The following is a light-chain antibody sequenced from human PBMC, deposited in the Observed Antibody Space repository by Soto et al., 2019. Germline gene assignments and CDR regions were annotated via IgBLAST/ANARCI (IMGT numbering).Light chain of an antibody. CDR3: CSYGGSFTLI. CDR2: DVS. CDR1: SSDVGGYNF. V-gene: IGLV2-11*01. J-gene: IGLJ2*01. Sequence: QSALTQPRSVSGSPEQSVTISCTGTSSDVGGYNFVSWYQQYPGKAPKLVIYDVSQRPSGVPDRFSGSKSGNTASLTISGLQAEDEADYYCCSYGGSFTLIFGGGTKVTVL.